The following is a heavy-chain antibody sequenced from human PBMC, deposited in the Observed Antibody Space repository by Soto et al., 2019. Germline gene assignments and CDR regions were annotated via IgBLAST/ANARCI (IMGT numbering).Heavy chain of an antibody. CDR2: ISSSSSYI. J-gene: IGHJ6*02. CDR3: ARDQSVGYYDFWSGYNYYYYYGMDV. V-gene: IGHV3-21*01. CDR1: GFTFSSYS. Sequence: VGSLRLSCAASGFTFSSYSMNWVRQAPGKGLEWVSSISSSSSYIYYADSVKGRFTISRDNAKNSLYLQMNSLRAEDTAVYYCARDQSVGYYDFWSGYNYYYYYGMDVWGQGTTVTAP. D-gene: IGHD3-3*01.